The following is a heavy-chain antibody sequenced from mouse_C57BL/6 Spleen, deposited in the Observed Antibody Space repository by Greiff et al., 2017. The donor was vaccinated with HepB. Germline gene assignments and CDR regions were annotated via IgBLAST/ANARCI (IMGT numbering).Heavy chain of an antibody. V-gene: IGHV6-6*01. Sequence: EVKLEESGGGLVQPGGSMKLSCAASGFTFSDAWMDWVRQSPEKGLEWVAEIRNKANNHATYYAESVKGRFTISRDDSKSSVYLQMNSLRAEDTGIYYCTGYSNYLNYYAMDYWGQGTSVTVSS. D-gene: IGHD2-5*01. CDR1: GFTFSDAW. J-gene: IGHJ4*01. CDR3: TGYSNYLNYYAMDY. CDR2: IRNKANNHAT.